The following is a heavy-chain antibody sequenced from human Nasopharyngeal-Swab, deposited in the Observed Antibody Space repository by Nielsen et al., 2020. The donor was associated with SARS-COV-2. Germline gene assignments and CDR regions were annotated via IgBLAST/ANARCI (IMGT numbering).Heavy chain of an antibody. Sequence: APVKVSCKASGYTFSDYYMEWVRQAPGQGLEWMGRINPNSGGTNYAQKFQGRVTMTRDTSLTTGTMELSGLRSDDTAVYFCSRVPRVGGYSYGYDYWGQGTLVTVSS. CDR2: INPNSGGT. CDR3: SRVPRVGGYSYGYDY. D-gene: IGHD5-18*01. J-gene: IGHJ4*02. V-gene: IGHV1-2*06. CDR1: GYTFSDYY.